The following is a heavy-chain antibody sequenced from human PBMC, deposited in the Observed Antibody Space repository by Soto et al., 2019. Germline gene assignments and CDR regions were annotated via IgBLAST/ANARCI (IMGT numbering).Heavy chain of an antibody. V-gene: IGHV1-69*13. CDR1: EGTXMIYP. D-gene: IGHD3-10*01. J-gene: IGHJ5*02. CDR2: IIPIFGTA. CDR3: ARICVLLWLRELFMDNWFYP. Sequence: SXKVSCKASEGTXMIYPIGLVRQAPRQGPEWMGGIIPIFGTANYAQKFQGKVTIKADEATRTAYMELRSLRSEDKAVYYCARICVLLWLRELFMDNWFYPWAQGTLCTVS.